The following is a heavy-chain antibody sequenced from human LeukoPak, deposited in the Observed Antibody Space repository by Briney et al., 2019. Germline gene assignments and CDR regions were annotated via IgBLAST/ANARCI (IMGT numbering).Heavy chain of an antibody. CDR1: GFTFDDYA. CDR2: ISGDGGST. J-gene: IGHJ4*02. Sequence: GGSLRLSCAASGFTFDDYAMHWVRQAPGKGLEWVSLISGDGGSTYYADSVKGRFTISRDNSKNSLYLQMSSLRTEDTALYYCAKDHDYYDSSGSFDYWGQGTLVTVSS. CDR3: AKDHDYYDSSGSFDY. V-gene: IGHV3-43*02. D-gene: IGHD3-22*01.